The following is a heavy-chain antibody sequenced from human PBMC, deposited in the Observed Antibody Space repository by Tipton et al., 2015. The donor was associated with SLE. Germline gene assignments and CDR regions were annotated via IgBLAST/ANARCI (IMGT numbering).Heavy chain of an antibody. D-gene: IGHD6-13*01. CDR3: ARDRGSPSAVDY. CDR1: GGSISSTSDY. V-gene: IGHV4-39*07. J-gene: IGHJ4*02. CDR2: IYYSGST. Sequence: TLSLTCTVSGGSISSTSDYWGWIRQPPGKGLEWIGSIYYSGSTYYNPSLKSRVTISIDTSKNQFSLRLSSVTAADTAVYYCARDRGSPSAVDYWGQGTLVTVSS.